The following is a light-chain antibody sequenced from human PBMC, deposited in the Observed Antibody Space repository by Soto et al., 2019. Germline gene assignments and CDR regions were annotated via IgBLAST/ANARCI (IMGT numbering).Light chain of an antibody. CDR3: QQRKNWQVT. J-gene: IGKJ5*01. V-gene: IGKV3-15*01. CDR2: GAS. Sequence: EIVMTQSPATLSVSPGERATLSCRASQSVNSNLAWYQQKPGQAPRLLIYGASSRATVIPARFSGSGSGTEFTLTISSLQSEDFAIYYCQQRKNWQVTFGQGTRLEIK. CDR1: QSVNSN.